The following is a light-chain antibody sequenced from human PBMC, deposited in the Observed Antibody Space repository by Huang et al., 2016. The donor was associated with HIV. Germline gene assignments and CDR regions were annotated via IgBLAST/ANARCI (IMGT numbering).Light chain of an antibody. CDR3: QQSSSTPFT. V-gene: IGKV1-39*01. J-gene: IGKJ3*01. CDR2: AAS. CDR1: QTITSF. Sequence: DIQMTQSPSSLSASVGDRVTITCRASQTITSFLNWYQQKPGKAPKLMIYAASILQSGFPSRFSGSGSGTSFTLTINTLQPEDFATYYCQQSSSTPFTFGPGTRVDIK.